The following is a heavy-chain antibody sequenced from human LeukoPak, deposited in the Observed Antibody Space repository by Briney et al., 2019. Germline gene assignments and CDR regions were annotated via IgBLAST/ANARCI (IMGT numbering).Heavy chain of an antibody. D-gene: IGHD3-10*01. V-gene: IGHV4-34*01. J-gene: IGHJ4*02. CDR2: INHSGST. CDR1: GGSFSGYY. Sequence: SETLSLTCAVYGGSFSGYYWSWIRQPPGKGLEWIGEINHSGSTNYNPSLKSRVTISVDTSKNQFSLKLSSVTAADPAVYYCARGVVLWFGEFGYWGQGTLVTVSS. CDR3: ARGVVLWFGEFGY.